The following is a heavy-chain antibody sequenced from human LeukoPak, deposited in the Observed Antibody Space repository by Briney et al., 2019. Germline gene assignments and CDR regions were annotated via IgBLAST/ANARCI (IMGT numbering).Heavy chain of an antibody. CDR1: GDSVSSDTTA. J-gene: IGHJ4*02. CDR3: ARNSMFDY. V-gene: IGHV6-1*01. Sequence: SQTLSLTCAISGDSVSSDTTAWNWIRQSPSRGLEWLGRTYYRSKWYNDYAVSVKSRITINPDTFKNQFSLQLTSVTPEDTAVYYCARNSMFDYWGQGTLVTVSS. D-gene: IGHD4-23*01. CDR2: TYYRSKWYN.